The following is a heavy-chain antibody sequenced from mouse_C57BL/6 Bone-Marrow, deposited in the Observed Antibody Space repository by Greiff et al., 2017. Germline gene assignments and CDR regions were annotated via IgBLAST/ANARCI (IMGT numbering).Heavy chain of an antibody. CDR2: IYPRSGNT. Sequence: QVQLQQSGAELARPGASVKLSCKASGYTFTSYGISWVKQRPGQGLEWIGEIYPRSGNTYYNEKFKGKATLTADKSSSTAYMQLRSLTSEDSAVYFCASCASFAYWGQGTLVTVSA. V-gene: IGHV1-81*01. CDR3: ASCASFAY. CDR1: GYTFTSYG. J-gene: IGHJ3*01.